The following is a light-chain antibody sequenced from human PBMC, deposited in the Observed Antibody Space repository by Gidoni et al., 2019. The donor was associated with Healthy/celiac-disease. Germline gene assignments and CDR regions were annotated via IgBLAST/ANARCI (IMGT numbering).Light chain of an antibody. CDR2: WAS. CDR3: QQYYSTPLT. Sequence: IVMTKSPDSLPVSLGERATINCKSSQSVLYSSNNKNYLAWYQQKPGQPPKLLIYWASTRESGVPDRFSGSGSGTDFTLTISSLQAEDVAVYYFQQYYSTPLTFGGGTKVEIK. J-gene: IGKJ4*01. V-gene: IGKV4-1*01. CDR1: QSVLYSSNNKNY.